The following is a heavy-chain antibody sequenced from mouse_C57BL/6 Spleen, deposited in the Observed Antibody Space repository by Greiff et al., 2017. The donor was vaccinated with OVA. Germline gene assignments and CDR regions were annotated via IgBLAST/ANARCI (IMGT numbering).Heavy chain of an antibody. CDR2: IYPGNSDT. CDR1: GYTFTSYW. Sequence: VQLQQPGTELVKPGASVKMSCKTSGYTFTSYWMHWVKQRPGQGLEWIGAIYPGNSDTSYNQKFKGKANLTAVTSASTAYMELSSLTNGDSAVYYCTGGGYEYFDVWGTGNTVTVSS. CDR3: TGGGYEYFDV. D-gene: IGHD2-2*01. V-gene: IGHV1-5*01. J-gene: IGHJ1*03.